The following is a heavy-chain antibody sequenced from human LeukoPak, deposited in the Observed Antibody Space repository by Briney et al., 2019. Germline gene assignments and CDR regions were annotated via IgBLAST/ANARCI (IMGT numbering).Heavy chain of an antibody. D-gene: IGHD3-3*01. V-gene: IGHV5-51*01. CDR1: GYSFTSYW. CDR2: IYPGYSDT. J-gene: IGHJ5*02. CDR3: ARRYDFWSGYYWFDP. Sequence: GSLKISCKGSGYSFTSYWIGWVRHMPGKGLGWMGIIYPGYSDTRYSPSFQAQVTISADKSISTAYLQWSSLKASDTAMYYCARRYDFWSGYYWFDPWGQGTLVTVSS.